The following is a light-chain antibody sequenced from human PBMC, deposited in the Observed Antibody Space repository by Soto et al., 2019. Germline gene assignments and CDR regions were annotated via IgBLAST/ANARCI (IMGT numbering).Light chain of an antibody. J-gene: IGKJ5*01. V-gene: IGKV1-33*01. Sequence: QMTQSPSSLFASVGDIFSITCQATQDINNYLNWYQQKPGKAPNLLIYDASNLEIGVPSRFSGSGSGTHFTFTISSLQTEDIGTYYCQQYDILPITFGRGTRLENK. CDR1: QDINNY. CDR2: DAS. CDR3: QQYDILPIT.